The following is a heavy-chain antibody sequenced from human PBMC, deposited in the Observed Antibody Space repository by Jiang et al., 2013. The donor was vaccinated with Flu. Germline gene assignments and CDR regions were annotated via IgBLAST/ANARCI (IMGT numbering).Heavy chain of an antibody. CDR2: IIPMFGIT. CDR3: AGGDMGHEGAFDV. J-gene: IGHJ3*01. CDR1: GGTFSTYT. D-gene: IGHD3-16*01. V-gene: IGHV1-69*02. Sequence: GAEVKKPGSSVRVSCKASGGTFSTYTISWVRQAPGQGLEWMGRIIPMFGITNYAPKFQGRVTITADKSTTTAYLELSSLTSEDTAVYYCAGGDMGHEGAFDVWGQGTMVTVSS.